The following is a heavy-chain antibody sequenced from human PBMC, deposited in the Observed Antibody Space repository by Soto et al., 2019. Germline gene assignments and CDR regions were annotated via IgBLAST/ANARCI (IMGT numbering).Heavy chain of an antibody. Sequence: SETLSLTCTVSGGSISSSRYYWGWVRQPPGKGLEWVGKIYHSGSTYYNPSLKSRVTISVDRSKNQFSLKLSSVTAADTAVYYCARGPPHSHWGQGTLVTVSS. CDR2: IYHSGST. V-gene: IGHV4-39*07. D-gene: IGHD2-21*01. J-gene: IGHJ4*02. CDR1: GGSISSSRYY. CDR3: ARGPPHSH.